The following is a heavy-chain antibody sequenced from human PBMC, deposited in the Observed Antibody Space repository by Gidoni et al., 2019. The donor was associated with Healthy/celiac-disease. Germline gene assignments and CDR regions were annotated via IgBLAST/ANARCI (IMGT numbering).Heavy chain of an antibody. CDR2: IYYSGST. Sequence: QVQLQESGPGLVKPSETLSLTCTVSGGSISSYYWSWIRQPPGKGLEWIGYIYYSGSTNYNPSLKSRVTISVDTSKNQFSLKLSSVTAADTAVYYCASRIAARPGYYYYGMDVWGQGPTVTVSS. J-gene: IGHJ6*02. D-gene: IGHD6-6*01. CDR1: GGSISSYY. CDR3: ASRIAARPGYYYYGMDV. V-gene: IGHV4-59*01.